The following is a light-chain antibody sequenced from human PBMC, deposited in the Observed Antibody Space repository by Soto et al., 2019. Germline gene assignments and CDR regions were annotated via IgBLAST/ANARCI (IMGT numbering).Light chain of an antibody. J-gene: IGKJ1*01. Sequence: ETVMTQSPATLSVSPGERATLSCRASQSVYSSLAWYQQKPGQAPRLLIYGASTRATGIPARFSGSGSGTDFTLTISCLQSEDFATYYCQQYYSYPWTFGQGTKVDI. CDR1: QSVYSS. CDR3: QQYYSYPWT. V-gene: IGKV3-15*01. CDR2: GAS.